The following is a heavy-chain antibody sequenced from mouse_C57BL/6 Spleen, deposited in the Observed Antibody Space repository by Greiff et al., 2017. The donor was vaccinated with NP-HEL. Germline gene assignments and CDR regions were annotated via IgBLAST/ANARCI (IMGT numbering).Heavy chain of an antibody. D-gene: IGHD2-3*01. Sequence: EVQLVESGGGLVQPGGSLKLSCAASGFTFSDYYMYWVRQTPEKRLEWVAYISNGGGSTYYPDTVKGRFTSSRDNAKNTLYLQMSRLKSEDTAMYYCARQRRDGYYFDYWGQGTTLTVSS. J-gene: IGHJ2*01. CDR3: ARQRRDGYYFDY. CDR2: ISNGGGST. V-gene: IGHV5-12*01. CDR1: GFTFSDYY.